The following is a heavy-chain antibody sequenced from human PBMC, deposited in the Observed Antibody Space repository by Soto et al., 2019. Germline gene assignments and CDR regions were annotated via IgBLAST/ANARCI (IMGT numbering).Heavy chain of an antibody. J-gene: IGHJ4*02. V-gene: IGHV3-30*18. CDR3: AKEIISGCGPWDFDN. D-gene: IGHD2-21*01. CDR2: ISYDGSLK. CDR1: GFTFSSYG. Sequence: QVQLVESGGGVVQPGRSLRLSCVASGFTFSSYGMSWVRQAPGKGLEWVAIISYDGSLKYYGDSVKGRFTISRDNSRNTLYLQMDSLRAEDTAVYYCAKEIISGCGPWDFDNWGQGTLVTVSS.